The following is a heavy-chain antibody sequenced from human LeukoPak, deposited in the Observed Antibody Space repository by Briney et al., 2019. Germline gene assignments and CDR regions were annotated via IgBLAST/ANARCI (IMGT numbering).Heavy chain of an antibody. D-gene: IGHD3-22*01. CDR1: GFTFTSFA. V-gene: IGHV3-64D*09. J-gene: IGHJ5*02. Sequence: GGSLRLSCAASGFTFTSFAMHWVRQAPGKGLECVSSISSNGGTTYYADSVEGRFSISRDNSKNTLYLQMSSLRPEDTAVYFCVKGYSSNYYSSLDPWGQGTLVTVSS. CDR3: VKGYSSNYYSSLDP. CDR2: ISSNGGTT.